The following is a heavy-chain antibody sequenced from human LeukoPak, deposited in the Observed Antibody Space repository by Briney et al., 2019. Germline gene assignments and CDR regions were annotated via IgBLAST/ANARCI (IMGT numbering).Heavy chain of an antibody. CDR2: IHYSGSS. CDR1: GGSMSSSSYY. D-gene: IGHD5-18*01. Sequence: PSETLSLTCTVSGGSMSSSSYYWGWIRQPPGKGLEWIGNIHYSGSSNYNPSLKSRVTISLDTSKKQFSLKVSSVTAADTAVYYCARTRVQLWSSYYFHMDVWGKGTTVTVSS. J-gene: IGHJ6*03. CDR3: ARTRVQLWSSYYFHMDV. V-gene: IGHV4-39*07.